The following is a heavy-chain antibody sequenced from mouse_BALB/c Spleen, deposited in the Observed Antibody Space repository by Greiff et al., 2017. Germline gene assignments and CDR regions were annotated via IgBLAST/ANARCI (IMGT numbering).Heavy chain of an antibody. CDR1: GDSITSGY. J-gene: IGHJ4*01. CDR2: ISYSGST. CDR3: ARWAYYGKRAYAMDY. V-gene: IGHV3-8*02. D-gene: IGHD2-1*01. Sequence: EVQVVESGPSLVKPSQTLSLTCSVTGDSITSGYWNWIRKFPGNKLEYMGYISYSGSTYYNPSLKSRISITRDTSKNQYYLQLNSVTTEDTATYYCARWAYYGKRAYAMDYWGQGTSVTVSS.